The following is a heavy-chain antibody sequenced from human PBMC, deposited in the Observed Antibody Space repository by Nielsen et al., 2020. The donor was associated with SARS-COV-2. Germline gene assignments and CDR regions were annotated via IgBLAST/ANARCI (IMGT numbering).Heavy chain of an antibody. V-gene: IGHV3-23*01. Sequence: VRQAPGKGLEWVSAISGSGGSTYYADSVKGRFTISRDNSKNTLHLQMNSLRAEDTAVYYCAKTLYSGYDLYSGWTLTDYWGQGTLVTVSS. J-gene: IGHJ4*02. CDR2: ISGSGGST. D-gene: IGHD5-12*01. CDR3: AKTLYSGYDLYSGWTLTDY.